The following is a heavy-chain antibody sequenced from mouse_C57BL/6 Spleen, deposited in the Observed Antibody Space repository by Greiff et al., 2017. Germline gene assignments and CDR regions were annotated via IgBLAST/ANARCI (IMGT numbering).Heavy chain of an antibody. CDR1: GYTFTDYY. CDR2: INPNNGGT. V-gene: IGHV1-26*01. D-gene: IGHD2-3*01. Sequence: EVQLQQSGPELVKPGASVKISCKASGYTFTDYYMNWVKQSHGKSLEWIGDINPNNGGTSYNQKFKGKATLTVDKSSSTAYMELRSLTSEDSAVYYCARRGYYHFDYWGQGTTLTVSS. CDR3: ARRGYYHFDY. J-gene: IGHJ2*01.